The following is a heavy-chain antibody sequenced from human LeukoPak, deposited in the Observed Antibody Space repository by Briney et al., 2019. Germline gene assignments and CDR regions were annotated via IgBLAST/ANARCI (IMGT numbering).Heavy chain of an antibody. D-gene: IGHD2-8*01. J-gene: IGHJ5*02. Sequence: SETLSLTCTVSGGSISSYYWSWIRQPPGKGLEWIGYIYYSGSTNYNPSLKSRVTISVDTSKNQFSLNLSSVTAADTAVYYCARGGCSTCPGPYNWFDPWGQGIVVTVSS. V-gene: IGHV4-59*01. CDR2: IYYSGST. CDR3: ARGGCSTCPGPYNWFDP. CDR1: GGSISSYY.